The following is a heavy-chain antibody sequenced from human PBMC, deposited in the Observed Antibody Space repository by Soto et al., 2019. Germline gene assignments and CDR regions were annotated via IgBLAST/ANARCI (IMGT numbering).Heavy chain of an antibody. J-gene: IGHJ4*02. D-gene: IGHD4-17*01. CDR2: ISATGNTF. V-gene: IGHV3-11*01. CDR3: VKDDGDYSFDY. CDR1: GFVFSDYY. Sequence: QVHLVESGGDLVKLGGSLRLSCTASGFVFSDYYMSWVRQAPGKGLEWVSYISATGNTFYYADSVRGRVAISRDNSKNSLYLQLNSLGAEDTAVYYCVKDDGDYSFDYWGQGTLVTVSS.